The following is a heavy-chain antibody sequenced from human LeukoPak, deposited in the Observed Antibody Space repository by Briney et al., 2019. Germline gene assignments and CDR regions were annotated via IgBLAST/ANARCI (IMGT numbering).Heavy chain of an antibody. J-gene: IGHJ4*02. CDR1: GFTFSSYS. CDR3: ARGPTYYDSSGQVPFDY. Sequence: GGSLRLSCAASGFTFSSYSMNWVRQAPGKGLEWGSYISGSSSTIYYADSVKGRFTISRDNGKNTLYLQMNSLRAEDTAVYYCARGPTYYDSSGQVPFDYWGQGTLVTVSS. V-gene: IGHV3-48*01. CDR2: ISGSSSTI. D-gene: IGHD3-22*01.